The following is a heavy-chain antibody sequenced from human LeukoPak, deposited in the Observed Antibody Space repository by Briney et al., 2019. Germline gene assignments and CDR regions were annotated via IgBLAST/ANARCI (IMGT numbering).Heavy chain of an antibody. CDR2: INPNSGGT. CDR1: GYTFTGYY. CDR3: AREIRGHHAFDI. J-gene: IGHJ3*02. Sequence: ASVKVSCKASGYTFTGYYMHWVRQAPGQGLEWMGWINPNSGGTNYAQKFQGRVTMTRDTSKNQFSLKLNSVTAADTAVYYCAREIRGHHAFDIWGQGTMVTVSS. V-gene: IGHV1-2*02. D-gene: IGHD2-15*01.